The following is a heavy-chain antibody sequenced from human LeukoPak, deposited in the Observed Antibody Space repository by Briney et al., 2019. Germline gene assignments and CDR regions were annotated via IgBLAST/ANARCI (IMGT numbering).Heavy chain of an antibody. CDR1: GYTFTGYY. Sequence: ASVKVSCKASGYTFTGYYLHWVRQAPGQGLEWMGWINPNSGGTNYARKFQGRVVMTRDTSISTAHMELSRLRSDDTAVYYCARFGTDALDIWGQGTMVTVSS. D-gene: IGHD1-14*01. V-gene: IGHV1-2*02. CDR2: INPNSGGT. CDR3: ARFGTDALDI. J-gene: IGHJ3*02.